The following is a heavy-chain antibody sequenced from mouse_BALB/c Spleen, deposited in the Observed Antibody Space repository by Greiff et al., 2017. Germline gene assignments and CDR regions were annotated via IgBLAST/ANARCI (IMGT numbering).Heavy chain of an antibody. CDR3: AIYCNGSTYFDV. D-gene: IGHD1-1*01. J-gene: IGHJ1*01. CDR2: INPYNDGT. V-gene: IGHV1-14*01. Sequence: VQLQQSGPELVKPGASVKMSCKASGYTFTSYVMHWVKQKPGQGLEWIGYINPYNDGTKYNEKFNGKATLTSDKSSSTAYMELSSLTSEDSAVCYSAIYCNGSTYFDVWGAGTTVTVSS. CDR1: GYTFTSYV.